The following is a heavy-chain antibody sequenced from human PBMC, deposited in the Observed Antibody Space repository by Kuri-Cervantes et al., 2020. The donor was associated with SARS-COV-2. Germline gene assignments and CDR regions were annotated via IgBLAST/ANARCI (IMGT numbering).Heavy chain of an antibody. V-gene: IGHV3-30*18. J-gene: IGHJ4*02. D-gene: IGHD4/OR15-4a*01. CDR1: GFTFSSYG. CDR3: AKDGAGAHDF. CDR2: VSYDESRK. Sequence: GGSLRLSCVASGFTFSSYGLHWVRQAPGKGLEWVALVSYDESRKYYSTSVRGRFTVSRDRSKNTLYLQMRSLRPEDTAMYYCAKDGAGAHDFWGQGTLVTVSS.